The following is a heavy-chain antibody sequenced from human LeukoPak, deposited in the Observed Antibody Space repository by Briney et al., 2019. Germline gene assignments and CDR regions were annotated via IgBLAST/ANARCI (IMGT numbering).Heavy chain of an antibody. J-gene: IGHJ4*02. CDR1: GFTFSSYS. Sequence: TGGSLRLSCAASGFTFSSYSMNWVRQAPGKGLEWVSYISSSSSTIYYADSVKGRFTISRDNAKNSLYPQMNSLRDEDTAVYYCARGSGSYYDYWGQGTLVTVSS. CDR2: ISSSSSTI. D-gene: IGHD1-26*01. CDR3: ARGSGSYYDY. V-gene: IGHV3-48*02.